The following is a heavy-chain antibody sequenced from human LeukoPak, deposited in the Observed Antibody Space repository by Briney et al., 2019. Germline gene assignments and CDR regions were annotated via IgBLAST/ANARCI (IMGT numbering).Heavy chain of an antibody. V-gene: IGHV3-21*01. CDR1: GFTFTTYS. D-gene: IGHD3-22*01. Sequence: GGSLRLSCEASGFTFTTYSMTWVRQAPGKGLEGVSIISSGSSAIFSADALKGRFTISRDNAKNSLYLQMNSLRAEDTAVYYCARAQLDSSGTYYFDYWGQGTLVTVSS. CDR3: ARAQLDSSGTYYFDY. J-gene: IGHJ4*02. CDR2: ISSGSSAI.